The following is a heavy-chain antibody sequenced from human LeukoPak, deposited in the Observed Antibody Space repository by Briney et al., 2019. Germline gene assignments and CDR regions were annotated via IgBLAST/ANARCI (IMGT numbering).Heavy chain of an antibody. CDR1: GFIFSTYS. V-gene: IGHV3-21*01. CDR2: ISSSSSYI. CDR3: ARVICSSTSCFIGDAFDI. D-gene: IGHD2-2*01. J-gene: IGHJ3*02. Sequence: GGSLRLSCAASGFIFSTYSMTWVRQAPGKGLEWVSSISSSSSYIYYADSVKGRFTISRDNAKNSLYLQMNSLRAEDMAVYYCARVICSSTSCFIGDAFDIWGQGTMVTVSS.